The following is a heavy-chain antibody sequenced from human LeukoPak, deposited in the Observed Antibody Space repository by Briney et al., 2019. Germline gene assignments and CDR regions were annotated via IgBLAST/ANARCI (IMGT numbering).Heavy chain of an antibody. CDR3: ARGTTGIITFFFDY. Sequence: KPSETLSLTCAVSGGSISSGGYSWSWIRQPPGKGLEWIGYIYHSGSTYYNPSLKSRVTISVDRSKNQFSLKLSSVTAADTAVYYCARGTTGIITFFFDYWGQGTLVTVSS. J-gene: IGHJ4*02. V-gene: IGHV4-30-2*01. CDR1: GGSISSGGYS. D-gene: IGHD1-1*01. CDR2: IYHSGST.